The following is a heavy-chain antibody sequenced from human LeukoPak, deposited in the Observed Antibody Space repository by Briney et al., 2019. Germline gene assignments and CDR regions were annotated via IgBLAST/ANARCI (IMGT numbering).Heavy chain of an antibody. Sequence: GGSLRLSCAASGFTPSDYYMSWIRQAPGKGLEWVSYISSGGNSIYYADSVKGRFTISRDNTKNSLYLEMNSLRAEDTAVYYCARVYGYNYYFDYWGQGTLVTVSS. CDR3: ARVYGYNYYFDY. CDR2: ISSGGNSI. V-gene: IGHV3-11*01. D-gene: IGHD5-24*01. J-gene: IGHJ4*02. CDR1: GFTPSDYY.